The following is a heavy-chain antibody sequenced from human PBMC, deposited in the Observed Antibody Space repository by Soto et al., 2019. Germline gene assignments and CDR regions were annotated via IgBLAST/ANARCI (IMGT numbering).Heavy chain of an antibody. D-gene: IGHD5-18*01. J-gene: IGHJ4*02. Sequence: QVQLVQSGAEVKKPGASVKCSCKDSGYTFTSYGISWVRQDPGQGLEWMGWISAYNGNTNYAQKLQGRVTMTTETSTSTAYMELRSLISDDTAVYYCARDGYTAMVNFDYWGQGTLVTVSA. V-gene: IGHV1-18*01. CDR2: ISAYNGNT. CDR1: GYTFTSYG. CDR3: ARDGYTAMVNFDY.